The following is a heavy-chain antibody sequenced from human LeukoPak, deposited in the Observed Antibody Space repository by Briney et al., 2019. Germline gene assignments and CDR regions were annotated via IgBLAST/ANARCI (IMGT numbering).Heavy chain of an antibody. J-gene: IGHJ6*03. D-gene: IGHD3-9*01. CDR3: ARAREDILTGYYAPDEYYYYYMDV. CDR1: GGSISSYY. V-gene: IGHV4-59*01. CDR2: IYYSGRT. Sequence: NASETLSLTCTDSGGSISSYYWSWIRQPPGKGLEWIGYIYYSGRTNYNPSLKSRVTISVDTSKNQFSLKLSSVTAADTAVYYCARAREDILTGYYAPDEYYYYYMDVWGKGTTVTISS.